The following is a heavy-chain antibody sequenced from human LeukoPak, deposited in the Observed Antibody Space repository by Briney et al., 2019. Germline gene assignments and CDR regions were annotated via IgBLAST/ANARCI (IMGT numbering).Heavy chain of an antibody. J-gene: IGHJ4*02. D-gene: IGHD5-12*01. V-gene: IGHV3-33*06. CDR1: GFTFSSYG. Sequence: PGGSLRLSCAASGFTFSSYGMHWVRQAPGKGLEWVAVIWYGGSNKYYADSVKGRFTISRDNSKNTLYLQMNSLRAEDTAVYYCAKGGYWSGYDLGYWGQGTLVTVSS. CDR2: IWYGGSNK. CDR3: AKGGYWSGYDLGY.